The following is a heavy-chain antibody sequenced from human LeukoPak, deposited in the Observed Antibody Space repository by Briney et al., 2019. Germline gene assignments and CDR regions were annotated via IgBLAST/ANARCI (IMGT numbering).Heavy chain of an antibody. Sequence: ASVKVSCKASGYTFTSYDINWVRQATGPGPEWMGWMNPNSGNTGYAQKFQGRVAMTRNTSISTAYMELSSLRFEDTAIYYCARGPSGSGSYMVDYWAQGTLVTVSS. CDR1: GYTFTSYD. CDR2: MNPNSGNT. J-gene: IGHJ4*02. D-gene: IGHD1-26*01. V-gene: IGHV1-8*01. CDR3: ARGPSGSGSYMVDY.